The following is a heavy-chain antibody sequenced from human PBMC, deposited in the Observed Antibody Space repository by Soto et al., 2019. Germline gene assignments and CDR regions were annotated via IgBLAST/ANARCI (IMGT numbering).Heavy chain of an antibody. V-gene: IGHV3-15*01. D-gene: IGHD3-22*01. CDR3: TTGLSNGYYNFDY. Sequence: PGGSLRLSCAASGFTFSNAWMSWVRQAPGKGLEWIGRIKGETDGGTTDYAAPVKGRFTISRDHSKDTLYLHMNSLKTEDTAVYYCTTGLSNGYYNFDYWGQGTPVTSPQ. CDR2: IKGETDGGTT. J-gene: IGHJ4*02. CDR1: GFTFSNAW.